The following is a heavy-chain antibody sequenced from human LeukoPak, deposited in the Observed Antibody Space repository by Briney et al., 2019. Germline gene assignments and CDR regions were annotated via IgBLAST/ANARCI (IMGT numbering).Heavy chain of an antibody. V-gene: IGHV3-23*01. CDR3: AKERPYGSYLYYFDY. D-gene: IGHD1-26*01. J-gene: IGHJ4*02. Sequence: GGSLRLSCAASGFTVSSNYMSWVRQAPGKGLEWVSGISNSGGSTIYADSVKGRFTISRDNSKNTLYLQVSSLRAEDSAVYYCAKERPYGSYLYYFDYWGQGTLVTVSS. CDR2: ISNSGGST. CDR1: GFTVSSNY.